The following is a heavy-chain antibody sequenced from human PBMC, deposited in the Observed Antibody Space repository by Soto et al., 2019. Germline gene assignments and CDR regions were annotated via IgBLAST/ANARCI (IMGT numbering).Heavy chain of an antibody. V-gene: IGHV3-48*02. CDR3: ARETGLRSSGWSYYFDF. Sequence: EVQLVESGGGMVQPGGSLRVSCAASGFTLSSYSMHWVRQAPGKGLEWVSYISGSGGTIYYADSVKGRFTISRDNAKNSLSVQMNSLRDEDTAVYFCARETGLRSSGWSYYFDFGGQGTRVTVSS. CDR1: GFTLSSYS. D-gene: IGHD6-19*01. CDR2: ISGSGGTI. J-gene: IGHJ4*02.